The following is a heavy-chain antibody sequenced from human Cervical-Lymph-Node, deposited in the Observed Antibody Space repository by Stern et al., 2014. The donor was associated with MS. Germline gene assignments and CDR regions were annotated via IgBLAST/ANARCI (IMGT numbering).Heavy chain of an antibody. J-gene: IGHJ6*02. CDR1: GFTFSSYG. Sequence: VQLVESGGGVVQPGRSLRLSCAASGFTFSSYGMHWVRQAPGKGLEWVAVISYDGRTQYYADSVQGRFTISRDNSKNTLYLQMNSLRAEDTAVYYCAKDLGGSYYHYYYGMDVWGQGTTVTVSS. CDR2: ISYDGRTQ. V-gene: IGHV3-30*18. D-gene: IGHD1-26*01. CDR3: AKDLGGSYYHYYYGMDV.